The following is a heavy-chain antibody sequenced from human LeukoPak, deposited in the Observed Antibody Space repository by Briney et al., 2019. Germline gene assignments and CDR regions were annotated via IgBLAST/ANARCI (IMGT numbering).Heavy chain of an antibody. CDR1: GFTFSSYS. J-gene: IGHJ3*02. CDR3: ASPRLYCGGDCPDAFDI. D-gene: IGHD2-21*02. Sequence: SGGSLRLSCAASGFTFSSYSMNWVRQAPGKGLEWVSYISSSSSTIYYADSVKGRFTISRDNAKNSLYLQMNSLRDEDTAVYYCASPRLYCGGDCPDAFDIWGQGTMVTVSS. CDR2: ISSSSSTI. V-gene: IGHV3-48*02.